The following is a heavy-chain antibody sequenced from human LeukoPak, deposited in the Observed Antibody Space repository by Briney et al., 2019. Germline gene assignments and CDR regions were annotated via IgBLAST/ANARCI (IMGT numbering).Heavy chain of an antibody. V-gene: IGHV3-7*01. CDR3: ARDMTMDQGSGLFDY. D-gene: IGHD4/OR15-4a*01. CDR2: IKQDGSEK. Sequence: GGSLRLSCAASGFTFSSYWMSWVRQAPGKGLEWVANIKQDGSEKYYVDSVKGRFTISRDNAENSLYLQMNSLRAEDTAVYYCARDMTMDQGSGLFDYWGQGTLVTVSS. J-gene: IGHJ4*02. CDR1: GFTFSSYW.